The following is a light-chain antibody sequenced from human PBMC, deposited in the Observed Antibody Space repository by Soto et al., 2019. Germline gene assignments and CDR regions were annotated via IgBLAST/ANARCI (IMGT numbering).Light chain of an antibody. J-gene: IGLJ2*01. CDR2: DVT. CDR1: SSDIGDYDY. Sequence: QSALTQPASVSGSPGQSITISCTGTSSDIGDYDYVSWYQHLPGKAPKFLIFDVTHRPSGVSDRFSGSKSGNTASLTISGVRPEDEADYYCCSYTDIALDVVFGGGTKVTVL. CDR3: CSYTDIALDVV. V-gene: IGLV2-14*01.